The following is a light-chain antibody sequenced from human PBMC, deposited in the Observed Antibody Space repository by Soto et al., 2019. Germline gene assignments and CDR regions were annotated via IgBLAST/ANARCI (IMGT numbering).Light chain of an antibody. V-gene: IGKV1-5*03. Sequence: DIQMTQSPSTLSASVGDRVTITCRASQSISSWLAWYQQKPGKAPQLLIYKAFTLQSGVPSRFSGSGSGTEFTLTISSLQPDDFATYYCQQYVTAFRTFGQGTKVEIK. CDR3: QQYVTAFRT. J-gene: IGKJ1*01. CDR2: KAF. CDR1: QSISSW.